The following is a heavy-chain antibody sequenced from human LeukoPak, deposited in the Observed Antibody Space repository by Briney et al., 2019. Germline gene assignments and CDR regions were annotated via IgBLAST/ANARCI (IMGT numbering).Heavy chain of an antibody. D-gene: IGHD3-10*01. CDR1: GGTFSSYA. J-gene: IGHJ4*02. Sequence: SVKVSCKASGGTFSSYAISWVRQAPGQGLEWMGGIIPIFGTANYAQKFQGRVTITADESTSTAYMELSSLRSEDTAVYYCARRYSMVRGTADYWGQGTLVTVSS. V-gene: IGHV1-69*13. CDR2: IIPIFGTA. CDR3: ARRYSMVRGTADY.